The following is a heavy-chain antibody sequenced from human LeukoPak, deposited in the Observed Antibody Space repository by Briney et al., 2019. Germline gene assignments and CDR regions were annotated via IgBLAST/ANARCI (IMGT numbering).Heavy chain of an antibody. CDR1: GGSISSSSYY. Sequence: SETLSLTCTVSGGSISSSSYYWGWIRQPPGKGLEWIGSIYYSGSTYYNPSLKSRVTISVDTSKNQFSLKLSSVTAADTAVYYCARQRRYFDEPFDYWGQGTLVTVSS. CDR2: IYYSGST. CDR3: ARQRRYFDEPFDY. V-gene: IGHV4-39*07. J-gene: IGHJ4*02. D-gene: IGHD3-9*01.